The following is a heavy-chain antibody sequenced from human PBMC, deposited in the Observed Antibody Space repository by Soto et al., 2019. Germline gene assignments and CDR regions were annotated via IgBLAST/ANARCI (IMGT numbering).Heavy chain of an antibody. V-gene: IGHV4-4*02. CDR2: AHHSGRT. Sequence: QVQLQESGPGLVKPSGTLSLTCTVSGGSMTSSNWWNWVRQSPGKGLEWIGEAHHSGRTNYNPSRKSRVTISVDKSKNHFSLTLSSVTAADTAVYYCARSEATGLDHWGQGTLVTVSS. CDR1: GGSMTSSNW. CDR3: ARSEATGLDH. J-gene: IGHJ4*02. D-gene: IGHD1-26*01.